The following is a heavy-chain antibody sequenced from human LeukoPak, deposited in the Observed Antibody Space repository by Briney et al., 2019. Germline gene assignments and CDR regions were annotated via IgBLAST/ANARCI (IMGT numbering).Heavy chain of an antibody. Sequence: PGGSLRLSCAASGFTFSSYAMSWVRQAPGKGLEWVSAISGSGGSTYYADSVKGRFTISGDNSKNTLYLQMNSLRAEDTAVYYCAATPATLYSGSGSGYWYFDLWGRGTLVTVSS. CDR2: ISGSGGST. D-gene: IGHD3-10*01. CDR3: AATPATLYSGSGSGYWYFDL. V-gene: IGHV3-23*01. J-gene: IGHJ2*01. CDR1: GFTFSSYA.